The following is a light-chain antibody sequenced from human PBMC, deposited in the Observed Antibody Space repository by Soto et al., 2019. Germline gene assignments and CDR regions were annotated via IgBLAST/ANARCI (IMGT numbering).Light chain of an antibody. J-gene: IGKJ1*01. V-gene: IGKV1-5*03. Sequence: DIQMTQSPSTLSASVGERVTITCRASQSISGSLAWYQEKPGKAPKLLIYEASNLKSGVPSRFSGSGSGTEYTLTISSLQPDDSASYYCQQYNGYWTFGQGTRVEIK. CDR1: QSISGS. CDR2: EAS. CDR3: QQYNGYWT.